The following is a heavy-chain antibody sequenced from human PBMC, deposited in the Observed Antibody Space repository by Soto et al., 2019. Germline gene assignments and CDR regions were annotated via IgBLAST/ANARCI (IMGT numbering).Heavy chain of an antibody. CDR3: ARDGELRYFDWLLYDAQFDY. J-gene: IGHJ4*02. CDR2: ISYDGSNK. Sequence: QVQLVESGGGVVQPGRSLRLSCAASGFTFSSYAMHWVRQAPGKGLEWVAVISYDGSNKYYADSVKGRFTISRDNSKNTLYLQMNSLRAEDTAVYYCARDGELRYFDWLLYDAQFDYWGQGTLVTVSS. D-gene: IGHD3-9*01. CDR1: GFTFSSYA. V-gene: IGHV3-30-3*01.